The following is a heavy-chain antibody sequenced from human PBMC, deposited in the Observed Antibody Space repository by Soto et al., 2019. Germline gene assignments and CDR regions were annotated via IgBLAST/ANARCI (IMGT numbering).Heavy chain of an antibody. CDR2: INAGNGNT. CDR3: ARDYVIPGGWFDP. Sequence: EASVKVSCEASGCTFTSYAMHWVRQAPGQRLEWRGWINAGNGNTKYSQKFQGRVTITRDTSASTAYMELSSLRSEDTAVYYCARDYVIPGGWFDPWGQGTLVTVSS. D-gene: IGHD3-16*02. CDR1: GCTFTSYA. J-gene: IGHJ5*02. V-gene: IGHV1-3*01.